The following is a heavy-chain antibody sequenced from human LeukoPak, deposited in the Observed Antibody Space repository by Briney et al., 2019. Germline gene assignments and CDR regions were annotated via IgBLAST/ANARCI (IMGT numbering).Heavy chain of an antibody. CDR2: IIPIFGTA. CDR1: GGTFSSYA. CDR3: ATGTGYCSSTSCYYYYYMDV. Sequence: GASVKVSCKASGGTFSSYAISWVRQAPGQGLEWMGGIIPIFGTANYAQKFQGRVTITADESTSTAYMELSSLRSEDTAVYYCATGTGYCSSTSCYYYYYMDVWGKGTTVTVSS. J-gene: IGHJ6*03. V-gene: IGHV1-69*13. D-gene: IGHD2-2*01.